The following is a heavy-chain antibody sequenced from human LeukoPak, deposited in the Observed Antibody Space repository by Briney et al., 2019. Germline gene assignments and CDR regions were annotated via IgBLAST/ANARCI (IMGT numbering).Heavy chain of an antibody. V-gene: IGHV3-7*01. CDR1: GFTFSSYW. Sequence: GGSLRLSCAASGFTFSSYWMSWVRQAPGKGLEWVANIKQDGSEKYYVDSVKGRFTISRDNAKNSLYLQMNSLRAEDTAVYYCARPVRRDGYNHRTDYWGQGTLVTVSS. CDR2: IKQDGSEK. CDR3: ARPVRRDGYNHRTDY. D-gene: IGHD5-24*01. J-gene: IGHJ4*02.